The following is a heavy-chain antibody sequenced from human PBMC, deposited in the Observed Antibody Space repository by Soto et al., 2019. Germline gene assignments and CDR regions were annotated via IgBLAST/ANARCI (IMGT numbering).Heavy chain of an antibody. J-gene: IGHJ5*02. D-gene: IGHD5-12*01. V-gene: IGHV4-34*01. CDR3: SRGSDAYEVGRT. CDR2: IHPSGST. Sequence: PSETLSLTCAVFDESLSDYYYTWTRQPPGKGLEWIGEIHPSGSTHYNPSLTTRVTLSQDTSKKQFSLTLPSVTAADTAVYYCSRGSDAYEVGRTWGQGTLVTGSS. CDR1: DESLSDYY.